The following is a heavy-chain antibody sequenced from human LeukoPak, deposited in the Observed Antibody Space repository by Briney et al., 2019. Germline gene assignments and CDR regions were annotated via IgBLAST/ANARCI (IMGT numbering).Heavy chain of an antibody. D-gene: IGHD6-25*01. Sequence: SETLSLTCDVSGGSVSSTNWWTWFRQPPGKGLEWIGEVHLDGRTNYNPSLKSRLVMSADLPENHISLKLTSVAAADTAVYYCAREGGFYRPLDYSGQGTLVTVSS. CDR1: GGSVSSTNW. V-gene: IGHV4-4*02. CDR3: AREGGFYRPLDY. CDR2: VHLDGRT. J-gene: IGHJ4*02.